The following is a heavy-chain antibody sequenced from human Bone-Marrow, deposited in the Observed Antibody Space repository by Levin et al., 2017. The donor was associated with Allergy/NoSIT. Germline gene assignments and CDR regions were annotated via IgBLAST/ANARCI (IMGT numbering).Heavy chain of an antibody. Sequence: GGSLRLSCAASGFTFSSYAMSWVRQAPGKGLEWVSAISGSGGSTYYADSVKGRFTISRDNSKNTLYLQMNSLRAEDTAVYYCAKDELSPKYSSGWYGFDYWGQGTLVTVSS. CDR1: GFTFSSYA. CDR2: ISGSGGST. D-gene: IGHD6-19*01. CDR3: AKDELSPKYSSGWYGFDY. J-gene: IGHJ4*02. V-gene: IGHV3-23*01.